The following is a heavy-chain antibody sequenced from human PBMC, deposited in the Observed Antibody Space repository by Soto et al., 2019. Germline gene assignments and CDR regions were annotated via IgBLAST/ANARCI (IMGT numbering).Heavy chain of an antibody. J-gene: IGHJ4*02. CDR1: GFTLSSQR. CDR3: SRLVIGGVSAALDY. D-gene: IGHD3-16*01. CDR2: IVSNGDRA. Sequence: GGSLRLSCSASGFTLSSQRMHWVRQAPGKGLEYVSGIVSNGDRAYYADPVKGRFTISRDNSKNTLYLQMSSLSAEDTAVYYCSRLVIGGVSAALDYWGQGT. V-gene: IGHV3-64D*06.